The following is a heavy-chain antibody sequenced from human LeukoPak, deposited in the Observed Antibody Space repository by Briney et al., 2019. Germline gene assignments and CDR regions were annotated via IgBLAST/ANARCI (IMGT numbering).Heavy chain of an antibody. J-gene: IGHJ4*02. D-gene: IGHD1-26*01. CDR2: INHSGST. Sequence: SETLSLTCAVYGGSFSGYYWSWIRQPPGKGLEWIGEINHSGSTNYNPSLKSRVTISVDTSKNQFSLKLSSVTAADTAVYYCARGWDSGSHHGFHYWGQGTLVTVSS. CDR3: ARGWDSGSHHGFHY. V-gene: IGHV4-34*01. CDR1: GGSFSGYY.